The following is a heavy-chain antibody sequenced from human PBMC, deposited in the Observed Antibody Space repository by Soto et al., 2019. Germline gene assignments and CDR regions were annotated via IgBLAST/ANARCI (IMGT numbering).Heavy chain of an antibody. Sequence: PSETLSLTCTVSGGSISSYYWSWIRQPPGKGLEWIGYIYYSGSTNYNPSLKSRVTISVDTSKNQFSLKLSSVTAADTAVYYCARGPFESDYSGSDSYYYYSYMDVWGKGPRVTVP. J-gene: IGHJ6*03. CDR3: ARGPFESDYSGSDSYYYYSYMDV. V-gene: IGHV4-59*01. CDR1: GGSISSYY. CDR2: IYYSGST. D-gene: IGHD5-12*01.